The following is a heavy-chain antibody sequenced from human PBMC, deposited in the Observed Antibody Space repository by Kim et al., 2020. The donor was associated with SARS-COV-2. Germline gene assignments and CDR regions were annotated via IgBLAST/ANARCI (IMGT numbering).Heavy chain of an antibody. CDR3: ARLKPGLTGELSPKYGMDV. Sequence: GGSLRLSCAASGFTFSNFWMSWVRQAPGRGLEWVANIKEDGGERYYVDSVKGRFTISRDNSSKSLSLKMNRLRVEDTAAYYCARLKPGLTGELSPKYGMDVWGQGTTVTVSS. J-gene: IGHJ6*02. CDR1: GFTFSNFW. CDR2: IKEDGGER. V-gene: IGHV3-7*01. D-gene: IGHD3-10*01.